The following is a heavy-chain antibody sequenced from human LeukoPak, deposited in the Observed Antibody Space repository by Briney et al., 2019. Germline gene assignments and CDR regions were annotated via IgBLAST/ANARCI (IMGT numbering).Heavy chain of an antibody. J-gene: IGHJ5*02. V-gene: IGHV4-4*02. Sequence: PSETLSLTCAVSGGSIISNNWWSWVRQTPGKGLEWIGEIFHTGSTNYNPSLKSRVTILMDKSKNNFSLKLSSVTAADTAVYYCVRDGSPWGQGTLVTVSS. CDR1: GGSIISNNW. CDR2: IFHTGST. D-gene: IGHD5-12*01. CDR3: VRDGSP.